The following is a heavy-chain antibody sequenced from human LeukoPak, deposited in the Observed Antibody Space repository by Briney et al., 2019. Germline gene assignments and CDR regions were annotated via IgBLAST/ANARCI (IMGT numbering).Heavy chain of an antibody. J-gene: IGHJ4*02. CDR1: GFTFSNWA. CDR3: AKGYTYFDY. CDR2: ISGSGGST. Sequence: GGSLRLSCAASGFTFSNWAMSWVREAPGKGLEWVSAISGSGGSTYYADSVKGRFTISRDNSKNMLYLQMNSLRAEDTAVYYCAKGYTYFDYWGQGTLVTVSS. V-gene: IGHV3-23*01. D-gene: IGHD5-24*01.